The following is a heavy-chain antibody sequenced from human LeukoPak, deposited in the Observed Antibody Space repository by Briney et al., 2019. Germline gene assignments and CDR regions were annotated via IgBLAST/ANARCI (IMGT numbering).Heavy chain of an antibody. D-gene: IGHD2-2*01. CDR1: GFTSSSYA. J-gene: IGHJ4*02. CDR3: AGHPFCTSTNCHLTV. CDR2: ISSSGTTM. Sequence: GGSLRLSCAASGFTSSSYAMSWVRQAPGKGLEWISYISSSGTTMSYAVFVKGRFTISRDNAKNSLYLQMNSLRAEDTAVYYCAGHPFCTSTNCHLTVWGQGTLVTVSS. V-gene: IGHV3-48*04.